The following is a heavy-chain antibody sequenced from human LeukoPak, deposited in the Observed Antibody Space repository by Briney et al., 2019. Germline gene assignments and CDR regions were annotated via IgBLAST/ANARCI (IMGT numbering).Heavy chain of an antibody. CDR2: IIPIFGTA. V-gene: IGHV1-69*05. CDR1: GGTFSSYA. D-gene: IGHD3-22*01. J-gene: IGHJ4*02. CDR3: ATDRHYYDSSGYSVH. Sequence: ASVKVSCKASGGTFSSYAISWVRQAPGQGLEWMGGIIPIFGTANYAQKLQGRVTITTDESTSTAYMELSSLRSEDTAVYYCATDRHYYDSSGYSVHWGQGTLVTVSS.